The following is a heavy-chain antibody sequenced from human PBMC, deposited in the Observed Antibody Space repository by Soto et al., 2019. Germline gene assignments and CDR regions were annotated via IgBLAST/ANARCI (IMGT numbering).Heavy chain of an antibody. CDR2: ISASASST. CDR3: AKNQGVELVPLATVDWFDP. D-gene: IGHD1-26*01. V-gene: IGHV3-23*01. J-gene: IGHJ5*02. CDR1: NFSFSTYA. Sequence: GGSLRLSCEASNFSFSTYAMGWVRQAPGQGLEWVSSISASASSTTYSDAAKGRFTISRDSSKNTLYLQLASLRAEDTAVYHCAKNQGVELVPLATVDWFDPWGQGSVVTVSS.